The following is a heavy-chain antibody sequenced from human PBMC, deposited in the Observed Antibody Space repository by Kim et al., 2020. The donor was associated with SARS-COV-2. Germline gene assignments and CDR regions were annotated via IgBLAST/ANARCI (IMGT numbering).Heavy chain of an antibody. D-gene: IGHD2-15*01. CDR3: ARVYCGGGTCYFHYYNMDV. J-gene: IGHJ6*02. CDR1: GFTFSSYS. V-gene: IGHV3-48*02. Sequence: GGSLRLSCAASGFTFSSYSMNWVRQAPGKGLEWISYISSSSSTIYYADSVKGRFTISRDNAKNSLYLQMNSLRDEDTAVYYCARVYCGGGTCYFHYYNMDVWGQGTTVTVSS. CDR2: ISSSSSTI.